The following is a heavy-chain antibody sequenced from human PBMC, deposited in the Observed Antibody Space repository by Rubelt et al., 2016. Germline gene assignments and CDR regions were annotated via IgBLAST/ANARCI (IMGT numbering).Heavy chain of an antibody. CDR1: GYTFTSYA. CDR2: IHAGNGNT. D-gene: IGHD6-19*01. J-gene: IGHJ5*02. Sequence: QVQLVQSGAEVKKPGASVKVSCKASGYTFTSYAMHWVRQAPGQRLEWMGWIHAGNGNTKYSQKFQGRVTITRDTSASTAYMELSSLRSEDTAVYYCARVIWGSGWSNNWFDPWGQGTLVTVSS. CDR3: ARVIWGSGWSNNWFDP. V-gene: IGHV1-3*01.